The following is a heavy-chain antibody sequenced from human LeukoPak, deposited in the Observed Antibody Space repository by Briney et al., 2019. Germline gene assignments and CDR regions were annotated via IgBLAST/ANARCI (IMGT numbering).Heavy chain of an antibody. CDR1: GGSIRSCY. CDR2: LYYSGIT. D-gene: IGHD1-26*01. V-gene: IGHV4-59*01. CDR3: ASFSGSYYDD. J-gene: IGHJ4*02. Sequence: SETLSLTCTVSGGSIRSCYWSWIRQPPGKGLEWIAYLYYSGITNYNPSLKSRVTISVDTSKNQFSLKLSSVTAADTAVYYCASFSGSYYDDWGQGTLVTVSS.